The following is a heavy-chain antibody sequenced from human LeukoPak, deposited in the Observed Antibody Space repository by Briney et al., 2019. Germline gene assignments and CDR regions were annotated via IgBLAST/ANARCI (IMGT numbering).Heavy chain of an antibody. CDR2: IYSDNT. CDR3: ARRAGAYSHPYDY. Sequence: GGSLRLSCTVSGFTVSSNSMSWVRQAPGKGLEWISFIYSDNTHYSDSVKGRFTISRDNSKNALYLQMNSLRAEDTAVYYCARRAGAYSHPYDYWGQGTLVTVSS. CDR1: GFTVSSNS. D-gene: IGHD4/OR15-4a*01. V-gene: IGHV3-53*01. J-gene: IGHJ4*02.